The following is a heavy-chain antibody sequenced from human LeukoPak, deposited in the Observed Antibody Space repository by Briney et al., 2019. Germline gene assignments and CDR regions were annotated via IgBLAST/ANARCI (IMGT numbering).Heavy chain of an antibody. CDR1: GYTFTGYY. CDR2: INPNSGGT. Sequence: ASVKVFCKASGYTFTGYYMHWERQAPGQGLEWMGRINPNSGGTNYAQKFQGRVTMTRDTSISTAYMELSRLRSDDTAVYYCARDQNLYYYDSSGYYFPDDYWGQGTLVTVSS. J-gene: IGHJ4*02. V-gene: IGHV1-2*06. CDR3: ARDQNLYYYDSSGYYFPDDY. D-gene: IGHD3-22*01.